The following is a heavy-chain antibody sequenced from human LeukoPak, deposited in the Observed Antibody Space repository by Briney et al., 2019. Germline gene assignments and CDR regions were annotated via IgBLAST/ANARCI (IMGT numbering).Heavy chain of an antibody. CDR2: IWYDGTDK. CDR1: GFTFSSYG. D-gene: IGHD5-12*01. Sequence: GGSLRLSRAASGFTFSSYGMHWVRQAPGKGLEWVAVIWYDGTDKYYGDSVKGRFTISRDNSKNTLFLQMNSLRVEDTALYYCAREASLSGCYFDYWGQGTLVTVSS. V-gene: IGHV3-33*01. J-gene: IGHJ4*02. CDR3: AREASLSGCYFDY.